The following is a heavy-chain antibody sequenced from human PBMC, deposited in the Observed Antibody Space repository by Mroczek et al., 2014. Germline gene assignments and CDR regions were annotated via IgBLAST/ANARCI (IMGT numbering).Heavy chain of an antibody. D-gene: IGHD2-21*02. J-gene: IGHJ4*02. CDR2: INHSGST. CDR3: ARGSAYCGGDCYSY. Sequence: QVQLQESGAGLLKPSETLSLTCAVYGGSFSGYYWSWIRQPPGKGLEWIGEINHSGSTNYNPSLKSRVTISVDTSKNQFSLKLSSVTAADTAVYYCARGSAYCGGDCYSYWGQGTLVTVSS. V-gene: IGHV4-34*01. CDR1: GGSFSGYY.